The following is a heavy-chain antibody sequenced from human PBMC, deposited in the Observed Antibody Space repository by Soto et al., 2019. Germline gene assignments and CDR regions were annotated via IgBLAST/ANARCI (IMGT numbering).Heavy chain of an antibody. CDR2: ISAGGGNT. CDR1: GFTFSNYG. J-gene: IGHJ4*02. CDR3: ATRAYYHISGYYEYYFDY. Sequence: EVQLLESGGGLVQPGGSLRLSCAASGFTFSNYGMSWVRQAPGKGLEWVSGISAGGGNTYYADSVKGRFTISRDNSRNTLYLQMNSLRAEDTAVYYCATRAYYHISGYYEYYFDYWGQGSLVTVSS. V-gene: IGHV3-23*01. D-gene: IGHD3-22*01.